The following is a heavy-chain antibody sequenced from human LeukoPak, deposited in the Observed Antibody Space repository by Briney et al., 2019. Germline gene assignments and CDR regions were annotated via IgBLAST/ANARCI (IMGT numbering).Heavy chain of an antibody. Sequence: GASVKVSCKASGYTFTSYGISWVRQAPGQGLEWMGWINPNSGGTNYAQKFQGRVTMTRDTSISTAYMELSRLRSDDTAVYYCARAKIPYYYGSGSWTYYFDYWGQGTLVTVSS. CDR1: GYTFTSYG. V-gene: IGHV1-2*02. J-gene: IGHJ4*02. CDR2: INPNSGGT. D-gene: IGHD3-10*01. CDR3: ARAKIPYYYGSGSWTYYFDY.